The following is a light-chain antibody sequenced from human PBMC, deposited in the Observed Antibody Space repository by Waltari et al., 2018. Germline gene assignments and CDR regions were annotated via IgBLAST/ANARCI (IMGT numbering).Light chain of an antibody. CDR3: QQYYTAPYT. CDR2: WAP. CDR1: QSILDNSNKRNY. Sequence: DIVMTQSPDSQAVSLGERATINCRSSQSILDNSNKRNYLTWYQQKAGQPPRLLISWAPTRESGVPDRFSGSGSGTDFTLTISSLQAEDVAVYYCQQYYTAPYTFGQGAKLEIK. V-gene: IGKV4-1*01. J-gene: IGKJ2*01.